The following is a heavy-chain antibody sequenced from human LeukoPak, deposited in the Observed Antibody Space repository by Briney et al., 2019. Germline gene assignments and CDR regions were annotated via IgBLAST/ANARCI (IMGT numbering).Heavy chain of an antibody. J-gene: IGHJ4*02. CDR2: INAGNGNT. D-gene: IGHD2-2*02. CDR3: ARDPYCSSTSCYTFDY. CDR1: GYTFTSYA. V-gene: IGHV1-3*01. Sequence: ASVKVSCKASGYTFTSYAMHWVRQAPGQRLEWMGWINAGNGNTKYSQKFQGRVTITRDTSASTAYMELSSLRSEGTAVYYCARDPYCSSTSCYTFDYWGQGTLVTVSS.